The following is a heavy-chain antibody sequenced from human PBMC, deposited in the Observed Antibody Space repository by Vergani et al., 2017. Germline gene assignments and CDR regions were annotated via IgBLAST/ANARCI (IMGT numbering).Heavy chain of an antibody. CDR2: INPSGGST. D-gene: IGHD6-6*01. J-gene: IGHJ6*03. CDR1: GYTFTSYY. V-gene: IGHV1-46*01. Sequence: QVQLVQSGAEVKKPGASVKVSCKASGYTFTSYYMHWVRQAPGQGLEWMGIINPSGGSTSYAQKFQGRVTMTRDTSTSTVYMELSSLRAEDTAVYYCAKGGGGYSSSLYDYYMDVWGKGTTVTVSS. CDR3: AKGGGGYSSSLYDYYMDV.